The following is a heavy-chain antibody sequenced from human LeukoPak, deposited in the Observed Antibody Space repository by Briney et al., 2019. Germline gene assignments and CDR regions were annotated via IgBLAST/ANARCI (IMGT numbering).Heavy chain of an antibody. D-gene: IGHD1-26*01. J-gene: IGHJ6*02. Sequence: PGGSLRLSCAASGFTFSSYSMNWVRQAPGKGLEWVSYISSSSSTIYYADSVKGRFTISRDNAKNSLYLQMNSLRAEDTAVYYCARIVGAIDDYYYYGMDVWGQGTTVTVSS. CDR1: GFTFSSYS. CDR2: ISSSSSTI. CDR3: ARIVGAIDDYYYYGMDV. V-gene: IGHV3-48*04.